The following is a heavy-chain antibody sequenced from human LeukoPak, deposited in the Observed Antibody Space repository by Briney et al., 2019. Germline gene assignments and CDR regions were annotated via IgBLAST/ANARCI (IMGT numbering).Heavy chain of an antibody. J-gene: IGHJ4*02. CDR2: INPNIGGS. V-gene: IGHV1-2*02. CDR1: GYTFTGYD. Sequence: ASVKVSCTASGYTFTGYDMHWVRQAPGQGLEWMGGINPNIGGSNYPQKFQGRVTMTRDTSISTAYMELSRLRSADTAVYYCARQGKGPSYDYWGQGTLVTVSS. CDR3: ARQGKGPSYDY. D-gene: IGHD3-10*01.